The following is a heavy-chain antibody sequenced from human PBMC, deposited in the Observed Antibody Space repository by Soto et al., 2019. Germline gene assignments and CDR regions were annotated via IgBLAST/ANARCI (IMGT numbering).Heavy chain of an antibody. CDR1: GGTFSSYA. J-gene: IGHJ4*02. V-gene: IGHV1-69*12. CDR3: ALSLGGDFISTSCPAYFDY. CDR2: IIPIFGTA. D-gene: IGHD2-2*01. Sequence: QVQLVQSGAEVKKPGSSVKVSCKASGGTFSSYAISWVRQAPGQGLEWMGGIIPIFGTANYAQKFQGRVTITADESTSTAYMDLSSLISEDTAVYYFALSLGGDFISTSCPAYFDYWGQGTLFTVSS.